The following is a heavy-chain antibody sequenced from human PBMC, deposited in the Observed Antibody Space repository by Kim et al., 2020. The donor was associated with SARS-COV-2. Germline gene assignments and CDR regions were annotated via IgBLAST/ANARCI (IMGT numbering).Heavy chain of an antibody. D-gene: IGHD3-22*01. CDR1: GFTFSSYA. V-gene: IGHV3-64D*06. J-gene: IGHJ4*02. CDR3: VKAAYYDSSGYLGPYYFDY. Sequence: GGSLRLSCSASGFTFSSYAMHWVRQAPGKGLEYVSAISSNGGSTYYADSVKGRFTISRDNSKNTLYLQMSSLRAEDTAVYYCVKAAYYDSSGYLGPYYFDYWGQGTLVTVSS. CDR2: ISSNGGST.